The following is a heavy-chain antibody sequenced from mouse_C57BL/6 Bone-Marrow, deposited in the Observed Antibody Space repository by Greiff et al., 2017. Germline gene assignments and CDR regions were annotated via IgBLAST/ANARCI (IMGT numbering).Heavy chain of an antibody. CDR3: AREAAQARWYFDV. Sequence: VKLQESGAELVRPGTSVKVSCKASGYAFTNYLIEWVKQRPGQGLEWIGVSNPGSGGTNYNEKFKGKATLTADKSSSTAYMQLSSLTSEDSAVYFCAREAAQARWYFDVWGTGTTVTVSS. J-gene: IGHJ1*03. CDR1: GYAFTNYL. V-gene: IGHV1-54*01. CDR2: SNPGSGGT. D-gene: IGHD3-2*02.